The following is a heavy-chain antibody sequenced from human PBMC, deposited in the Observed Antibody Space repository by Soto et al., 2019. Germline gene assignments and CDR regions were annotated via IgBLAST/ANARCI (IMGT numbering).Heavy chain of an antibody. CDR2: IIPIFGTA. J-gene: IGHJ6*02. D-gene: IGHD3-16*02. V-gene: IGHV1-69*12. CDR1: GGTFSSYA. CDR3: GYLPDYYYGMDV. Sequence: QVQLVQSGAEVKKPGSSVKVSCKASGGTFSSYAISWVRQAPGQGHGCMGGIIPIFGTANYAQKFQGRVTITADESTSTDYMELSSLRSEDTAVYYCGYLPDYYYGMDVWGQGTTVTVSS.